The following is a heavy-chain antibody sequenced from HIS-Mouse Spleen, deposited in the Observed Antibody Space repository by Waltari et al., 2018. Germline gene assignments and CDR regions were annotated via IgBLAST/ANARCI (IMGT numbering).Heavy chain of an antibody. CDR1: GFIFSSYG. J-gene: IGHJ4*02. D-gene: IGHD6-19*01. CDR2: ISYDGSNK. Sequence: QVQLVESGGGVVQPGRSLRLSCAASGFIFSSYGMHWVRQAPGKGLEWVAVISYDGSNKYYADSVKGRFSISRDNSKNTLYLQMNSLRAEDTAVYYCAKASSGWLDYWGQGTLVTVSS. CDR3: AKASSGWLDY. V-gene: IGHV3-30*18.